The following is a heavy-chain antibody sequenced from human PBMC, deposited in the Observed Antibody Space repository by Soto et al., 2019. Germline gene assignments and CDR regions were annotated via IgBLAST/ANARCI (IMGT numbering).Heavy chain of an antibody. Sequence: EVQLLESGGGLVQPGGSLRLSCAASGFTFSSYAMSWVRQAPGKGLEWVSGISDSGGGTYYADSVKGRFTISRDNTKNTLYLQMNSLRADDTAVYYWAYDCGGTCYSRIHYWGQVTLVTVSS. V-gene: IGHV3-23*01. D-gene: IGHD2-15*01. J-gene: IGHJ4*02. CDR2: ISDSGGGT. CDR3: AYDCGGTCYSRIHY. CDR1: GFTFSSYA.